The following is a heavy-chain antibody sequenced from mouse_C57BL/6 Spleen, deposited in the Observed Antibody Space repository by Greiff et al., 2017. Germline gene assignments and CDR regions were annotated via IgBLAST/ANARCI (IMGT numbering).Heavy chain of an antibody. J-gene: IGHJ3*01. V-gene: IGHV1-80*01. CDR3: ARTADYYFFAY. CDR2: IYPGDGDT. Sequence: QVQLKQSGAELVKPGASVKISCKASGYAFSSYWMNWVKQRPGKGLEWIGQIYPGDGDTNYNGKFKGKATLTADKSSSTAYMQLSSLTSEDSAVYFCARTADYYFFAYWGQGTLVTVSA. CDR1: GYAFSSYW. D-gene: IGHD2-13*01.